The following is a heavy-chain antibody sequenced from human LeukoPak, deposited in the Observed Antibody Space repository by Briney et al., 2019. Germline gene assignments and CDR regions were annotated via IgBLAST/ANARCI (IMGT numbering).Heavy chain of an antibody. Sequence: GGSLRLSCAASGFTFSSYWMHWVRQVPGKGLVWGSRINGDGSSTSYADSVKGRFTISRDNAKNTLYLQMNSLRAEDTAVYYCARGLVVVTAIPGYWGQGTLVTVSS. CDR1: GFTFSSYW. J-gene: IGHJ4*02. V-gene: IGHV3-74*01. CDR2: INGDGSST. CDR3: ARGLVVVTAIPGY. D-gene: IGHD2-21*02.